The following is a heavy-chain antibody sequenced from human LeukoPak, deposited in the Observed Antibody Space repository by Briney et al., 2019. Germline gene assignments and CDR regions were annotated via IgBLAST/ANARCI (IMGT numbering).Heavy chain of an antibody. CDR1: GYTFTGYY. V-gene: IGHV1-2*06. Sequence: ASVNVSRKASGYTFTGYYMHWVPHAPGQGLEWMGRINANRGGTNYAQKFQGRVTITRDTCSSTAYVELSRLRSDDTAVYYCARAGSTIIESDYWGQGTLVTVSS. J-gene: IGHJ4*02. D-gene: IGHD5/OR15-5a*01. CDR2: INANRGGT. CDR3: ARAGSTIIESDY.